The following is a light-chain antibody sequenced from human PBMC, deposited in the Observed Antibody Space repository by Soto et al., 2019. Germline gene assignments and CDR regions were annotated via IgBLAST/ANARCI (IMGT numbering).Light chain of an antibody. CDR3: QQYLNSPQT. J-gene: IGKJ1*01. V-gene: IGKV3-20*01. CDR1: QRVASD. Sequence: VLTQSPGTLSLSPGEGATLSCRASQRVASDLAWYLQKPGQPPRLLIYDASIRATGIPDRISGSGSERDFTLTISRLEPEDAAVYYCQQYLNSPQTFGQGTKVDIK. CDR2: DAS.